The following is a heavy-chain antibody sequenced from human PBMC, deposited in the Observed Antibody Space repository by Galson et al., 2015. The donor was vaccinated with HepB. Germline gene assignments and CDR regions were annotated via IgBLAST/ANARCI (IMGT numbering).Heavy chain of an antibody. D-gene: IGHD2-2*01. V-gene: IGHV1-3*01. Sequence: QAPGQRLEWMGWISAGNGNTKYSQKFQGRVTITRDTSASTAYMELSSLRSEDTAVYYCARDLDIVVVPAAMKTYGMDVWGQGTTLTVSS. J-gene: IGHJ6*02. CDR3: ARDLDIVVVPAAMKTYGMDV. CDR2: ISAGNGNT.